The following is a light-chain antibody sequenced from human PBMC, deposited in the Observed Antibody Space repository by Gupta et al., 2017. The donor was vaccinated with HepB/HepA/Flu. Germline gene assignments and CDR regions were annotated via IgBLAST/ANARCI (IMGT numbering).Light chain of an antibody. V-gene: IGLV1-40*01. Sequence: QSVLTPPPSVSGAPGQRVTISCTGSSSNIGAGYDVHWYQQLPGTAPKLLIYGNSNRPSGVPDRFSGSKSGTSASLAITGLQAEEEADYYCQSYDSSLSGCVFGGGSKLTVL. CDR2: GNS. CDR1: SSNIGAGYD. CDR3: QSYDSSLSGCV. J-gene: IGLJ2*01.